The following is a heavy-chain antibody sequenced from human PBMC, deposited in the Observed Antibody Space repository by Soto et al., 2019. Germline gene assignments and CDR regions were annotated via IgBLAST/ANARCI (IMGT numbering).Heavy chain of an antibody. CDR3: XXXXXXXXXXXXXXXXXXXXXXYGMDV. CDR2: INSDGSST. J-gene: IGHJ6*02. Sequence: EVQLVESGGGLVQPGGSLRLSCAASGFTFSSYWMHWVRQAPGKGLVWVSRINSDGSSTSYADSVKGRFTISRDNAKNTLYLQMXXXXXXXXXXXXXXXXXXXXXXXXXXXXXXXXXXXYGMDVWGQGTTVTVSS. V-gene: IGHV3-74*01. CDR1: GFTFSSYW.